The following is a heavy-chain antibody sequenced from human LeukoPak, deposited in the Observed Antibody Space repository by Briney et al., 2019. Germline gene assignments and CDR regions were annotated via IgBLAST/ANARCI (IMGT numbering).Heavy chain of an antibody. J-gene: IGHJ3*02. CDR1: GDSFSSSDAT. D-gene: IGHD4-11*01. Sequence: SQTLSLTCAISGDSFSSSDATWSWIRQSPSRGLEWLGRTYYRSRWSSDYAPSVRSRITINSDTAKNQFSLQLNSVTPEDTAVYYCARASYRAFYIWGQGTMVTVSS. CDR2: TYYRSRWSS. V-gene: IGHV6-1*01. CDR3: ARASYRAFYI.